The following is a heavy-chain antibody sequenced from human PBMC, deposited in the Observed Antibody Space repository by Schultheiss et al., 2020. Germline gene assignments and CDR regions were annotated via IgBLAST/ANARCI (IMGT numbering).Heavy chain of an antibody. J-gene: IGHJ4*02. V-gene: IGHV1-18*01. D-gene: IGHD3-22*01. CDR3: AIVTYYYDSSGYAYYFDY. CDR1: GYTFTSYG. CDR2: ISAYNGNT. Sequence: ACVKVSCKASGYTFTSYGISWVRQAPGQGLEWMGWISAYNGNTNYAQKLQGRVTMTTDTSTSTAYMELRSLRSDDTAVYYCAIVTYYYDSSGYAYYFDYWGQGTLVTVSS.